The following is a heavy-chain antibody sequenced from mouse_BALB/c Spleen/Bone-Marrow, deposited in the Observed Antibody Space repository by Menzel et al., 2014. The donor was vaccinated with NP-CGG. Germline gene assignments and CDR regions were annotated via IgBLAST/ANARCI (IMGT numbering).Heavy chain of an antibody. J-gene: IGHJ4*01. CDR3: ARQLAYAMDY. CDR2: ITKGGGST. CDR1: GFTFXDYY. D-gene: IGHD4-1*01. V-gene: IGHV5-12*02. Sequence: EVMLVESGGGLVQPGGSLKLSCATSGFTFXDYYMYWVRQTPEKRLEWVAYITKGGGSTYYPDIVKGRFTISRDNAKNTLCLQMSRLKSEDTAMYYCARQLAYAMDYWGQGTSVTVSS.